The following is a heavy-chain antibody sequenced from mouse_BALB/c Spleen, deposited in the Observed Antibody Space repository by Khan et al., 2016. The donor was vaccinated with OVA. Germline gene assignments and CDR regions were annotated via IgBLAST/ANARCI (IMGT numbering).Heavy chain of an antibody. CDR3: VNHGSSSAWFTY. CDR1: GYTFTIYW. CDR2: IDPSTDYT. D-gene: IGHD1-1*01. Sequence: VELVESGAELTKPGASLKMSCKASGYTFTIYWMHWVKQRPGQGLEWIGYIDPSTDYTEYNQKFKDKATLTADKSSSTAYMQLTSLTSEDSAVYYCVNHGSSSAWFTYWGQGTLVTVSA. J-gene: IGHJ3*01. V-gene: IGHV1-7*01.